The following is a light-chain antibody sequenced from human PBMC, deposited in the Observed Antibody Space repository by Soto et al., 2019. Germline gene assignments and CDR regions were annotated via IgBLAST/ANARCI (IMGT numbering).Light chain of an antibody. Sequence: EIVLTQSPATLSLSPGERATLSCRASQSVRTSLAWYQQKPDQAPRLLIYDASNRATGIPARFSGSGSGTDFTLTISRLEPEDSAVYYCQQRSDWPVTFGPGTKVDNK. CDR2: DAS. CDR3: QQRSDWPVT. CDR1: QSVRTS. V-gene: IGKV3-11*01. J-gene: IGKJ3*01.